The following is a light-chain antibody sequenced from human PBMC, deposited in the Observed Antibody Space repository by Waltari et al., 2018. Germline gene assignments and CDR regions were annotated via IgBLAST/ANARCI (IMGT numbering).Light chain of an antibody. J-gene: IGLJ3*02. CDR1: TGAVTSTHH. V-gene: IGLV7-46*01. CDR3: LLSFYDIRA. Sequence: QAEVTQEPSLTVSPGGTITLTCGSSTGAVTSTHHPYWFLQKPGPAPRTLIYDTDNKHSRTPARFSGSLLGGKAALTLSGAQPEDEAVYYCLLSFYDIRAFGGGTKLTVL. CDR2: DTD.